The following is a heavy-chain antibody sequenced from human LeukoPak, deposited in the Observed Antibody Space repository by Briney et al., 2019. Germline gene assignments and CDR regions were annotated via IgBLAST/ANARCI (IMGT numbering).Heavy chain of an antibody. CDR1: GGSISSYY. Sequence: PSETLSLTCTVSGGSISSYYWSWIRQPPGKGLEWIGYIYYSGSTNYNPSLKSRVTISVDKSKNQFSLKLSSVTAADTAVYYCARRAEYSYGSLYGMDVWGQGTTVTVSS. CDR2: IYYSGST. D-gene: IGHD5-18*01. J-gene: IGHJ6*02. V-gene: IGHV4-59*12. CDR3: ARRAEYSYGSLYGMDV.